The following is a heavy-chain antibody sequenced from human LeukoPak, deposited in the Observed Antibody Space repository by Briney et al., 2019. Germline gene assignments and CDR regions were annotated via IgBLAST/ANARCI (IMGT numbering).Heavy chain of an antibody. CDR3: ARDWDYYDSSGYPYYFDY. Sequence: KPGGSLRLSCAASGFTFSDYYMSWIRQAPGKGLEWGSYISSSGSTIYYADSVKGRFTISRDNAKNSLYLQMNSLRAEDTAVYYCARDWDYYDSSGYPYYFDYWGQGTLVTVSS. CDR1: GFTFSDYY. CDR2: ISSSGSTI. V-gene: IGHV3-11*01. J-gene: IGHJ4*02. D-gene: IGHD3-22*01.